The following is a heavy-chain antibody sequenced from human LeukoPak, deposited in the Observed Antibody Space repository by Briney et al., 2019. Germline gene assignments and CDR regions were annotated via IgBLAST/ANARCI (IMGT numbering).Heavy chain of an antibody. CDR1: GGTFSSYA. V-gene: IGHV1-69*04. J-gene: IGHJ4*02. CDR2: IIPIFGIA. Sequence: SVKVSCKASGGTFSSYAISWVRQAPGQGLEWMGRIIPIFGIANYAQKFQGRVTITADKSTSTAYMELSSLRSEDTAVYYCARDDGEAAGPSDYWGQGTLVTVSS. D-gene: IGHD6-13*01. CDR3: ARDDGEAAGPSDY.